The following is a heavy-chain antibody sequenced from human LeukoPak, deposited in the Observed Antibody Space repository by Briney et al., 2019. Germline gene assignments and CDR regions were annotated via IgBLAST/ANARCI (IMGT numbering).Heavy chain of an antibody. J-gene: IGHJ3*02. CDR3: ARTRGAFDI. CDR1: GFTFSSYG. V-gene: IGHV3-30*03. CDR2: ISYDGSNK. Sequence: GRSLRLSCAASGFTFSSYGMHWVRQAPGKALEWVAVISYDGSNKYYADSVKGRFTISRDNSKNTLYLQMNSLRAEDTAVYYCARTRGAFDIWGQGTMVTVSS.